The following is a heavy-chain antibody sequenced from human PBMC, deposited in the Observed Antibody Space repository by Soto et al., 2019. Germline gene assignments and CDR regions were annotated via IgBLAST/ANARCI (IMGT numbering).Heavy chain of an antibody. CDR1: GFTFSNAW. V-gene: IGHV3-15*07. J-gene: IGHJ4*02. Sequence: GGSLRLSCAASGFTFSNAWMNWVRQAPGKGLEWVGRIKSKTDGGTTDYAAPVKGRFTISRDDSKNTLYLQMNSLKTEDTAVYYCTTEFGYCSGGSCYSLFDYWGQGTLVTVSS. CDR3: TTEFGYCSGGSCYSLFDY. CDR2: IKSKTDGGTT. D-gene: IGHD2-15*01.